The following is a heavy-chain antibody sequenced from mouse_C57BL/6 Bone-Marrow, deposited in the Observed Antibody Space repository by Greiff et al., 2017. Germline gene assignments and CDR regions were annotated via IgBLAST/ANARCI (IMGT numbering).Heavy chain of an antibody. J-gene: IGHJ1*03. V-gene: IGHV1-55*01. CDR1: GYTFTSYW. CDR3: ARPYTSNYWYFDV. D-gene: IGHD2-5*01. CDR2: IYPGSGST. Sequence: QVQLQQPGAELVQPGASVKMSCKASGYTFTSYWITWVKQRPGQGLEWIGDIYPGSGSTNYNEKFKSKATLTVDTSSSPAYMKLSSLTSEDSAVYYCARPYTSNYWYFDVWGTGTTVTVSS.